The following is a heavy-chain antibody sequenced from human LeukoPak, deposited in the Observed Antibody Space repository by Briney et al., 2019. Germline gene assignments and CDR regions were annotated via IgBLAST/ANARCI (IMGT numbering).Heavy chain of an antibody. V-gene: IGHV3-30*02. D-gene: IGHD2/OR15-2a*01. J-gene: IGHJ4*02. CDR1: GFTFSSYG. Sequence: GGSLRLSCAASGFTFSSYGMHWVRQAPGKGLEWVAFIRYDGSNKYYAKSVKGRFTISRDNSKNTLYLQMNRMRVEDTAVYYCAKDHSSWRRSPTDRPWDDYWGQGTLVTVCS. CDR2: IRYDGSNK. CDR3: AKDHSSWRRSPTDRPWDDY.